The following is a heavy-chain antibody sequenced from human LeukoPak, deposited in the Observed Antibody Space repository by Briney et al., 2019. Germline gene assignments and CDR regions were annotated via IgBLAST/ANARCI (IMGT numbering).Heavy chain of an antibody. CDR2: IRSKANSYAT. V-gene: IGHV3-73*01. Sequence: GGSLRLSCAASGFTFSGSAMHWVRQASGKGLEWVGRIRSKANSYATAYAASVKGRFTISRDDSKNTAYLQMNSLKTEDTAVYYCARMGSGITIFGVVITTLNDYWGQGTLVTVSS. CDR1: GFTFSGSA. CDR3: ARMGSGITIFGVVITTLNDY. J-gene: IGHJ4*02. D-gene: IGHD3-3*01.